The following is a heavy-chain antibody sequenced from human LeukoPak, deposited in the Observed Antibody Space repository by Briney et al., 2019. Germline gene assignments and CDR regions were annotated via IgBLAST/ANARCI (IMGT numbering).Heavy chain of an antibody. D-gene: IGHD3-3*01. J-gene: IGHJ4*01. CDR3: AKLFENDYGVY. CDR1: GFTLSRKY. V-gene: IGHV3-53*01. CDR2: IFSASYT. Sequence: GGSLRLSCADSGFTLSRKYKIRVRQAPGKGLEWVSVIFSASYTFYANSVKGRFTISRDTSKNTLYLQMNSLRAEDTAVYYCAKLFENDYGVYWGSGTLVTVSS.